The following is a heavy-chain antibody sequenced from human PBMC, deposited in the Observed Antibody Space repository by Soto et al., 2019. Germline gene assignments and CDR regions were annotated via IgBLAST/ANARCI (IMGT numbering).Heavy chain of an antibody. CDR1: GFTVSSNY. V-gene: IGHV3-53*01. J-gene: IGHJ4*02. CDR3: VRVYVGGGWFPYYFDY. CDR2: IYSGGST. D-gene: IGHD6-19*01. Sequence: GGSLRLSCAASGFTVSSNYMSWVRQAPGKGLEWVSVIYSGGSTYYADSVKGRFTISRDNSKNTLYLQMNSLRAEDTAVYYCVRVYVGGGWFPYYFDYWGQGTLVTVSS.